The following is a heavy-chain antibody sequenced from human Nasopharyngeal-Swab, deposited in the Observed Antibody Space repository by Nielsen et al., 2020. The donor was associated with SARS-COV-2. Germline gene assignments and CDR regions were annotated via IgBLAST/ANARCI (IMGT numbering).Heavy chain of an antibody. D-gene: IGHD2-2*03. CDR2: IYTSGST. CDR3: ARSLGIVVVPAARYYYGMDV. V-gene: IGHV4-61*02. Sequence: SETLSLTCTVSGGSISSGSYYWSWIRQPAGKGLEWIGRIYTSGSTNYNPSLKSRVTISVDTSKNQFSLKLSSVTAADTAVYYCARSLGIVVVPAARYYYGMDVWGQGTTVTVSS. CDR1: GGSISSGSYY. J-gene: IGHJ6*02.